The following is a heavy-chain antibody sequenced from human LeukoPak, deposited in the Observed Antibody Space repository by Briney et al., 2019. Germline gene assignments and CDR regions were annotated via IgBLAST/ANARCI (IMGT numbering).Heavy chain of an antibody. D-gene: IGHD3-10*01. CDR1: GFTFSDYY. V-gene: IGHV3-11*01. CDR2: ISSSGSTI. J-gene: IGHJ4*02. Sequence: GGSLRLSCAASGFTFSDYYMSWIRQAPGKGLEWVSYISSSGSTIYYADSVKGRFTISRDNAKNSLYLQMNSLRAEDTAVYYCAKVRRITMVRDAFDYWGQGTLVTVSS. CDR3: AKVRRITMVRDAFDY.